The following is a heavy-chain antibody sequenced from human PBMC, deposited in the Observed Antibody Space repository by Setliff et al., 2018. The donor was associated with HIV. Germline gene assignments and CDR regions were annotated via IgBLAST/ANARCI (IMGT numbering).Heavy chain of an antibody. Sequence: LSLTCTVSNASISSGGFYWSWVRQHPGEGLEWIGYIDYTGSTYYNPSLKSRVSISVDTSKNQFSLKLTSVTAADTAVYYCVKAVAAPSWFDPWGQGTLVTVSS. CDR2: IDYTGST. V-gene: IGHV4-31*03. J-gene: IGHJ5*02. D-gene: IGHD2-15*01. CDR1: NASISSGGFY. CDR3: VKAVAAPSWFDP.